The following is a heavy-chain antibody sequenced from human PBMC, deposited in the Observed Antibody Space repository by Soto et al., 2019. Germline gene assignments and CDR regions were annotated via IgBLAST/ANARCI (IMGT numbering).Heavy chain of an antibody. J-gene: IGHJ6*02. D-gene: IGHD3-22*01. CDR3: VRDWGNRIYDTSGSSNV. Sequence: QVQLQESGPGLVKPSQTLSLTCTVSGGSISSGDYYWSWLRQPPGKGLEWIGYIYHSGSTYYNSSLKSRVSISVDTSKNQFSLKMSSVTAADTAVYYCVRDWGNRIYDTSGSSNVWGQGTTVTVSS. V-gene: IGHV4-30-4*01. CDR2: IYHSGST. CDR1: GGSISSGDYY.